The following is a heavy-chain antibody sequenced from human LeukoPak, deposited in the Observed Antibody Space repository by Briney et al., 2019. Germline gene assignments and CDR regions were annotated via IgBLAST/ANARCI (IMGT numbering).Heavy chain of an antibody. D-gene: IGHD6-13*01. V-gene: IGHV3-53*01. CDR2: IYSDDST. Sequence: GGSLRLSCAASAFTVSSTYMSWVRQTPGKGLEWVSVIYSDDSTYYADAVKGRFTISRDNSKNILYLQMNSLRVEDTAVYYCARDQGSSADYWGQGTLVTVSS. CDR3: ARDQGSSADY. CDR1: AFTVSSTY. J-gene: IGHJ4*02.